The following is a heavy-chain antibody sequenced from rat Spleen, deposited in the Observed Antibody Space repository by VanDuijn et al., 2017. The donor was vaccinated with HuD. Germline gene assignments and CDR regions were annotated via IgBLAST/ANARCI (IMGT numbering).Heavy chain of an antibody. V-gene: IGHV5-25*01. Sequence: EVQLVESDGGLVQPGRSLKLSCAASGFTFSDFYMAWVRQAPTKGLEWVATISTRGGSTYYRDSVKGRFTISRDNAKGTLSLQMNILRSEDTATYYCTRLGITLGAGHWFAYWGQGTLVTVSS. J-gene: IGHJ3*01. CDR1: GFTFSDFY. CDR3: TRLGITLGAGHWFAY. D-gene: IGHD1-2*01. CDR2: ISTRGGST.